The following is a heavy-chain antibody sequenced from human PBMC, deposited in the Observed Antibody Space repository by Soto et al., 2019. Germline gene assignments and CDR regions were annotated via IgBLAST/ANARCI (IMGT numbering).Heavy chain of an antibody. Sequence: GGSLRLSCAASGFPFTGYAMSWVRQAPGKGLEWVSAISGHGDATFYADSVKGRSTISRDNSKNTLYLHMNSLRAEDTALYYCANSRVSMVRGLIIIPNYWGQGTLVTVSS. CDR3: ANSRVSMVRGLIIIPNY. CDR1: GFPFTGYA. CDR2: ISGHGDAT. V-gene: IGHV3-23*01. J-gene: IGHJ4*02. D-gene: IGHD3-10*01.